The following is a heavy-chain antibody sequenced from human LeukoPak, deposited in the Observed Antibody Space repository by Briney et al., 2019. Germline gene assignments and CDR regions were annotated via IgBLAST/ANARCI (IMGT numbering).Heavy chain of an antibody. V-gene: IGHV1-2*02. CDR3: ARIGYYDSSGYRGIFDS. Sequence: GASVKVSCKASGYTFTGYYILWVRQAPGQGLEWMGWVNPNSGGTNYAQKFQGRVTMTRDTSSSTAYMELSRLRSDDTAVYYCARIGYYDSSGYRGIFDSWGQGALVTVSS. CDR1: GYTFTGYY. D-gene: IGHD3-22*01. CDR2: VNPNSGGT. J-gene: IGHJ4*02.